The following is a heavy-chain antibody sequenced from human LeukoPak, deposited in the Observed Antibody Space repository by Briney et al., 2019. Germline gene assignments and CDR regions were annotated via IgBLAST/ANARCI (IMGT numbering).Heavy chain of an antibody. J-gene: IGHJ4*02. Sequence: SVKVSCKASGGTFRSYAISWVRQAPGQGLEWMGGIIPLFGTANYAQKFQGRVTITADESTSTAYMELSSLRSEDTAVYYCARVDSSGYYSAPFDYWGQGTLVTVSS. CDR1: GGTFRSYA. D-gene: IGHD3-22*01. V-gene: IGHV1-69*01. CDR2: IIPLFGTA. CDR3: ARVDSSGYYSAPFDY.